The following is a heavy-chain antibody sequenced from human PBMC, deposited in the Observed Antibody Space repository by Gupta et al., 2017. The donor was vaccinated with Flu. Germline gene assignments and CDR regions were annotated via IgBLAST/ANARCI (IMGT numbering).Heavy chain of an antibody. CDR2: IKSKPDGGTT. CDR1: GFTFSNAW. D-gene: IGHD2-21*02. V-gene: IGHV3-15*01. Sequence: EVQLVESGGGLVNPGGSLRLSCAASGFTFSNAWMTLVRQAPRKGLEWIGLIKSKPDGGTTDYAAPMKGRFIISRDDSKNTLYLQMNSLKTEDTAIYYCTTPPWGVTPGLWGQGTLVTVSS. J-gene: IGHJ3*01. CDR3: TTPPWGVTPGL.